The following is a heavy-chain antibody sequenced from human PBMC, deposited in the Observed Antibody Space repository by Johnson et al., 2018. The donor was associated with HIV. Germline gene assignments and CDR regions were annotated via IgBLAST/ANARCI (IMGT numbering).Heavy chain of an antibody. CDR3: ARDSGWGLGVFDV. CDR1: GFTVSSNY. CDR2: IKQDGSEK. V-gene: IGHV3-7*01. D-gene: IGHD6-19*01. Sequence: VQLVESGGGLIQPGGSLRLSCAASGFTVSSNYMGWVRQAPGTGLEWVANIKQDGSEKYYVDSVKGRFTISRDNSKNTLYLQMNSLRAEDTAVYYCARDSGWGLGVFDVWGQGTMVTVSS. J-gene: IGHJ3*01.